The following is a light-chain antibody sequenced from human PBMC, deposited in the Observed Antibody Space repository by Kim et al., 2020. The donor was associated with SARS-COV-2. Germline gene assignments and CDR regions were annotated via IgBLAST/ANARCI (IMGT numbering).Light chain of an antibody. CDR3: HSYDRDSHV. CDR2: ADN. V-gene: IGLV6-57*03. J-gene: IGLJ1*01. CDR1: RGRTAPDF. Sequence: GNPVTLPCPPRRGRTAPDFWRCYESHPRSAPATVIYADNERPSGVPSRFSGSSDASSNSASLTISGLKTEDEADYYCHSYDRDSHVFGTGTKVTVL.